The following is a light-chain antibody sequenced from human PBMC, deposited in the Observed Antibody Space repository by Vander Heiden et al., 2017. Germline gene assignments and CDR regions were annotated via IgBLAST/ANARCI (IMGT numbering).Light chain of an antibody. CDR2: DVS. V-gene: IGLV2-14*01. J-gene: IGLJ2*01. Sequence: QSAPTPPPPVCGSPGQYITIPCTGTSSDVGGYKYGSWYQQHPGNAPKVMIYDVSKRPSGVCIRFSGSKSGNTASLTISGLQAEDEADYYGSTYTSSSTLVVFGGGTKLTVL. CDR3: STYTSSSTLVV. CDR1: SSDVGGYKY.